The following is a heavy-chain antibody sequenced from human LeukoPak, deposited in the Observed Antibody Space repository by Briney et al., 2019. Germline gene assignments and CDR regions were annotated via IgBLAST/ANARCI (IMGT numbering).Heavy chain of an antibody. J-gene: IGHJ4*02. V-gene: IGHV3-23*01. CDR3: AKGGVSSGWYFEVFDY. D-gene: IGHD6-19*01. Sequence: GGSLRLSCAASGFTFSSYAMSWVRQAPGKGLEWVSAISRSGGSTYYAYSVKGRFTISRDNSKNTLYLQMNSLRAEDTAVYYCAKGGVSSGWYFEVFDYWGQGTLVTVSS. CDR1: GFTFSSYA. CDR2: ISRSGGST.